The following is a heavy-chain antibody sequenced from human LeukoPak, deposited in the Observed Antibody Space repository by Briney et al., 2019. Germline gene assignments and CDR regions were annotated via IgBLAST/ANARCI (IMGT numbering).Heavy chain of an antibody. V-gene: IGHV3-7*01. J-gene: IGHJ4*02. CDR3: ARDLYVGATAFDY. CDR2: IKQDGSEK. CDR1: GFTFSRLA. D-gene: IGHD1-26*01. Sequence: GGSLRLSCAASGFTFSRLAMTWVRQAPGKGLEWVANIKQDGSEKYYVDSVKGRFTISRDNAKNSLYLQMNSLRAEDTAVYYCARDLYVGATAFDYWGQGTLVTVSS.